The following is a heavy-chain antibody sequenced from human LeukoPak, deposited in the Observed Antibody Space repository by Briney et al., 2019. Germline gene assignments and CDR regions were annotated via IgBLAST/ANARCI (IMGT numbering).Heavy chain of an antibody. CDR1: GFTFSSYS. D-gene: IGHD2-2*01. CDR2: ISSSSSYI. Sequence: GGSLRLSCAASGFTFSSYSMNWVRQAPGKGLEWVSSISSSSSYIYYADSVKGRFTISRDNAKNSLYPQMNSLRAEDTAVYYCARAEDIVVVPAAMGPWGQGTLVTVSS. V-gene: IGHV3-21*01. CDR3: ARAEDIVVVPAAMGP. J-gene: IGHJ5*02.